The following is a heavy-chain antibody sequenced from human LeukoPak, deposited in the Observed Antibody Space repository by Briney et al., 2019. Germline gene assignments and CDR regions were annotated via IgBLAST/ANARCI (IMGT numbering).Heavy chain of an antibody. D-gene: IGHD1-26*01. Sequence: ASVKVSCKASGYTFTGYYMHWVRQAPGQGLEWMGWINPNSGGTNYAQKFQGRVTMTRDTSISTAYMELSRLRSDDTAVYYCARAPGSLRPSGAFDIWGQGTMVTVSS. CDR3: ARAPGSLRPSGAFDI. CDR1: GYTFTGYY. CDR2: INPNSGGT. J-gene: IGHJ3*02. V-gene: IGHV1-2*02.